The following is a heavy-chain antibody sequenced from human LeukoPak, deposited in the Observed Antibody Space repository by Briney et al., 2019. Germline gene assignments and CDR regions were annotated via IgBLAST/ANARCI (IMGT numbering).Heavy chain of an antibody. J-gene: IGHJ6*02. CDR1: GGSISSSSYY. CDR2: IYYSGTT. CDR3: AGGRITAAGYYYYYGMDV. Sequence: SETLSLTCTVSGGSISSSSYYWGWIRQPPGKGLEWIGSIYYSGTTYYNPSLKSRVTISVDTSKNQFSLKLSSVTAADTAVYYCAGGRITAAGYYYYYGMDVWGQGTTVTVSS. D-gene: IGHD6-13*01. V-gene: IGHV4-39*07.